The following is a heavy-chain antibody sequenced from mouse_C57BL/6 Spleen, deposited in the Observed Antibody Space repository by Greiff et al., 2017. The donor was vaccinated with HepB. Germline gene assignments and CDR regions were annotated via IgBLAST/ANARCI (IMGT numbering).Heavy chain of an antibody. V-gene: IGHV3-6*01. CDR2: ISYDGSN. D-gene: IGHD6-5*01. CDR1: GYSITSCYY. Sequence: VQLKQSGPGLVKPSQSLSLTCSVTGYSITSCYYWNWIRQFPGNQLEWMGYISYDGSNNYNPSLKNRFTITRDTSKNQFFLKLNSVTTEDTATYYCARVPYVHFGYWGQGTTLTVSS. J-gene: IGHJ2*01. CDR3: ARVPYVHFGY.